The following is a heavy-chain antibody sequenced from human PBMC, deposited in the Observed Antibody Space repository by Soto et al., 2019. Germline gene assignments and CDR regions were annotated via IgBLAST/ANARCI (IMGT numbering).Heavy chain of an antibody. CDR3: ARGNKMLAVAENGMDV. CDR1: GFTFSSYA. CDR2: ISYDGSNK. Sequence: QVQLVESGGGVVQPGRSLRLSCAASGFTFSSYAMHWVRQAPGKGLEWVAVISYDGSNKYYADSVKGRFTISRDNSKNTLYLQMNSLRAEDTAVYYCARGNKMLAVAENGMDVWGQGTTVTVSS. V-gene: IGHV3-30-3*01. D-gene: IGHD6-19*01. J-gene: IGHJ6*02.